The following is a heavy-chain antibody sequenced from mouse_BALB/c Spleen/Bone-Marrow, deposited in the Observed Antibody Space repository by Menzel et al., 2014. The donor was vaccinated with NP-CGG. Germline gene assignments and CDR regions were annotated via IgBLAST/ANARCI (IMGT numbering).Heavy chain of an antibody. D-gene: IGHD1-1*01. V-gene: IGHV1-9*01. CDR3: AREDGLWYFDV. Sequence: QVQLQQSGAELMKPGASVKISCKATGYTFSSYWIEWVKQRPGHGLEWIGEILPGSGSTNYNEKFKGKATFTADTSSNTAYMQLSSLPSEDSAVYYCAREDGLWYFDVWGAGTTVTVSS. J-gene: IGHJ1*01. CDR1: GYTFSSYW. CDR2: ILPGSGST.